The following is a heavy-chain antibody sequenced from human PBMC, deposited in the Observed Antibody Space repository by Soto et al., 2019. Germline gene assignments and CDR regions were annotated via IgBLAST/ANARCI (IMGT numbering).Heavy chain of an antibody. CDR3: SGSGRGYSSSWYSPYYYYGMDV. CDR2: IYYSGRT. J-gene: IGHJ6*02. Sequence: SETLSLTCTVSGGSISSYYWSWIRQPPGKGQEWIGYIYYSGRTNYNPSLQSRVTISVDTSKNQFSLKLSSVTAADTAVYYCSGSGRGYSSSWYSPYYYYGMDVWGQGTTVTVS. D-gene: IGHD6-13*01. CDR1: GGSISSYY. V-gene: IGHV4-59*01.